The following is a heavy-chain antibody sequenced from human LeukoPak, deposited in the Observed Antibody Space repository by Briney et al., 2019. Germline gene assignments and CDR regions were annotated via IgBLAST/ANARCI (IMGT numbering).Heavy chain of an antibody. J-gene: IGHJ4*02. Sequence: SVKVSCKASGGTFSSYAISWVRQAPGQGLEWMGRIIPILGIANYAQKFQGRVTITADKSTSTAYMELSSLRSEDTAVYYCARDKRGGDGYNMSWGQGTLVTVSS. D-gene: IGHD5-24*01. CDR3: ARDKRGGDGYNMS. CDR2: IIPILGIA. CDR1: GGTFSSYA. V-gene: IGHV1-69*04.